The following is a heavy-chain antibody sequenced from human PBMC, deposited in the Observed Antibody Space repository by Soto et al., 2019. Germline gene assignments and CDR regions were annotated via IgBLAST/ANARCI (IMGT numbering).Heavy chain of an antibody. D-gene: IGHD5-12*01. CDR1: GFTFSNYA. CDR3: ARGGEATTYFFDY. Sequence: GGSLRLSCAASGFTFSNYAMTWVRQAPGKGLEWVSSFSGSGGSTYYAASVKGRFTITRDNSKSTLYLQMNSLRAGDTALYFCARGGEATTYFFDYWGQGTPVTVSS. J-gene: IGHJ4*01. V-gene: IGHV3-23*01. CDR2: FSGSGGST.